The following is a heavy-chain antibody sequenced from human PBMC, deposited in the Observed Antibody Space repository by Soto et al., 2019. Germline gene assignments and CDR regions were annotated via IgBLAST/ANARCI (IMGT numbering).Heavy chain of an antibody. CDR1: GFTFSSYD. J-gene: IGHJ4*02. CDR2: IGTAGDT. Sequence: GGSLRLSCAASGFTFSSYDMHWVRQATGKGLEWVSAIGTAGDTYYPGSVKGRFTISRENAKNSLYLQMNSLRAEDTAVYYCARRGPGTYFDYWGQGTLVTAPQ. CDR3: ARRGPGTYFDY. D-gene: IGHD6-13*01. V-gene: IGHV3-13*04.